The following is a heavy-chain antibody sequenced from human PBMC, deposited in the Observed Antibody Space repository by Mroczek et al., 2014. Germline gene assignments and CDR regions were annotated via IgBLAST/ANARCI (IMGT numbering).Heavy chain of an antibody. CDR3: ASGSRGFDY. J-gene: IGHJ4*02. Sequence: QVQLQESGAGLLKPSETLSLTCAVYGGSFSGYYWSWIRQPPGKGLEWIGEINHSGSTNYNPSLKSRVTISVDTSKNQFSLKLSSVTAADTAVYYCASGSRGFDYWGQGTLVTVSS. V-gene: IGHV4-34*01. D-gene: IGHD5-24*01. CDR2: INHSGST. CDR1: GGSFSGYY.